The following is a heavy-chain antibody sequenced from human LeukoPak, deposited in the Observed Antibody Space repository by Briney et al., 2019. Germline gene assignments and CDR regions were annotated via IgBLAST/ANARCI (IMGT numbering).Heavy chain of an antibody. Sequence: SGGSLRLSCAASGFTFSSYAMSWVRQAPGKGLEWVSLISGSGGSTYYADSVKGRFTISRDNSRNTLYLQMNSLRVEDTAVYYCAKYRFDSDWTGPPEFWGLGTLVTVSS. D-gene: IGHD1-1*01. J-gene: IGHJ4*02. CDR3: AKYRFDSDWTGPPEF. CDR1: GFTFSSYA. CDR2: ISGSGGST. V-gene: IGHV3-23*01.